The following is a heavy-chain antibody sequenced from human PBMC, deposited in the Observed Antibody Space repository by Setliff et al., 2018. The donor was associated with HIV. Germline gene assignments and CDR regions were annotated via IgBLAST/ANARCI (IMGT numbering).Heavy chain of an antibody. CDR2: IYNSGRT. CDR1: GGSVSSNNYY. Sequence: SETLSLTCIVSGGSVSSNNYYWGWIRQPPGMGLEWIGSIYNSGRTCYNPSLKSRVTISVDTSKNQFSLRLSSVTAADTAAYYCARRNYYDSSDYPAWGQGALVTVSS. CDR3: ARRNYYDSSDYPA. J-gene: IGHJ5*02. D-gene: IGHD3-22*01. V-gene: IGHV4-39*01.